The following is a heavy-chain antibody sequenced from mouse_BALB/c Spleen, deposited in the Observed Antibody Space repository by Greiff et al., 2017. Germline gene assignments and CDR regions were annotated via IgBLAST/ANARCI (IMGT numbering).Heavy chain of an antibody. J-gene: IGHJ4*01. CDR2: ISDGGSYT. Sequence: EVKVEESGGGLVKPGGSLKLSCAASGFTFSDYYMYWVRQTPEKRLEWVATISDGGSYTYYPDSVKGRFTISRDNAKNNLYLQMSSLKSEDTAMYYCARVYRYRESMDYWGQGTSVTVSS. CDR1: GFTFSDYY. D-gene: IGHD2-14*01. CDR3: ARVYRYRESMDY. V-gene: IGHV5-4*02.